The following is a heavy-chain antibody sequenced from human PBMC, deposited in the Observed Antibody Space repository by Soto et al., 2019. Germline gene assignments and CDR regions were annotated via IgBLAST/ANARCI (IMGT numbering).Heavy chain of an antibody. V-gene: IGHV1-18*01. J-gene: IGHJ5*02. CDR2: ISAYNGNT. D-gene: IGHD3-10*01. Sequence: ASVKVSCKASGYIFVNYGIAWVRQAPGQGLEWMRWISAYNGNTNYAQKLQGRVTMTTDTSTSTAYMELRSLRSDDTAVYYCARGVGSGSYYNQYNWFDPWGQGTLVTVSS. CDR3: ARGVGSGSYYNQYNWFDP. CDR1: GYIFVNYG.